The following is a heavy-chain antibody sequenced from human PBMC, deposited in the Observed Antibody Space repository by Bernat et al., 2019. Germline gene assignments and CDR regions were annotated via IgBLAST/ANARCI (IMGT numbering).Heavy chain of an antibody. CDR1: GFTFSSYS. J-gene: IGHJ6*02. V-gene: IGHV3-21*01. CDR2: ISSSSSYI. D-gene: IGHD3-10*01. Sequence: EVQLVESGGGLVKPGGSLRLSCAASGFTFSSYSMNWVRQAPGKGLEWVSSISSSSSYIYYADTVKGRFNISGDNAKNSLYLQMNSLKAEDTAVYYCARAGSITMVRGVIIGYYYYGMDVWGQGTTVTVSS. CDR3: ARAGSITMVRGVIIGYYYYGMDV.